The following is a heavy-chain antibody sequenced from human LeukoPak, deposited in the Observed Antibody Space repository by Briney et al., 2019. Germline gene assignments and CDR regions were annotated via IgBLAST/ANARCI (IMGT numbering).Heavy chain of an antibody. CDR1: GGSISSYY. V-gene: IGHV4-59*12. J-gene: IGHJ4*02. CDR3: ARAGRYCTSTSCYLLDY. CDR2: IYYSEST. Sequence: SETLSLTCTVSGGSISSYYWSWIRQPPGKGLEWIGYIYYSESTNYNPSLKSRVTMSVDTSKNQFSLKLSSVTAADTAVYYCARAGRYCTSTSCYLLDYWGQGTLVTVSS. D-gene: IGHD2-2*01.